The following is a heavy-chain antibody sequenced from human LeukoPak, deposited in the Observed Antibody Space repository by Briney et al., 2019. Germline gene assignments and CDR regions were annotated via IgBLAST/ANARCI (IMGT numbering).Heavy chain of an antibody. CDR2: IKSKTDGGTT. Sequence: GGSLGLSCAASGFTFNNAWMSWVRQAPGKGLEWVGRIKSKTDGGTTDYAAPVKGRFTISRDDSKNTQYLQMNSLKTEDTAVYYCTTDPSYSNYPFDHWGQGTLVTVSS. CDR3: TTDPSYSNYPFDH. J-gene: IGHJ4*02. D-gene: IGHD4-11*01. CDR1: GFTFNNAW. V-gene: IGHV3-15*01.